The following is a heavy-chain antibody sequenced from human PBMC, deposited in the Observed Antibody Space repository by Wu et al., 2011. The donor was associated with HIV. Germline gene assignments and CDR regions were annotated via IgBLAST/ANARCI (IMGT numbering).Heavy chain of an antibody. Sequence: QVQLVQSGAEVKKPGASVKVSCKASGYTFTTYGISWVRQAPGQGLEWMGWIGTYNGNTNYAQKFQGRVIVTIDTSTSTAYMELRSLRSDDTAVYYCARAPRSGPDYFDYWAEGTLVTVSS. V-gene: IGHV1-18*01. D-gene: IGHD3-10*01. CDR2: IGTYNGNT. J-gene: IGHJ4*02. CDR1: GYTFTTYG. CDR3: ARAPRSGPDYFDY.